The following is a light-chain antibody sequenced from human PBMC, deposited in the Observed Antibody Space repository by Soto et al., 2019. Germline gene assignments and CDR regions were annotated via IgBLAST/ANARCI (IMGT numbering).Light chain of an antibody. V-gene: IGKV3-11*01. CDR3: QQRSNWPRFT. Sequence: IVMTQSPATLSVSPGESATLSCRASQSVSSYLAWYQQKPGQAPRLLIYDASNRATGIPARFSGSGSGTDFTLTISSLEPEDFAVYYCQQRSNWPRFTFGPGTKVDIK. CDR2: DAS. J-gene: IGKJ3*01. CDR1: QSVSSY.